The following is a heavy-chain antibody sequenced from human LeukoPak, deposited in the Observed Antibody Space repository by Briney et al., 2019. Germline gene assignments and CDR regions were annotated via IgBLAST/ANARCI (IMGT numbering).Heavy chain of an antibody. D-gene: IGHD2-15*01. CDR1: GGSISSGGYY. V-gene: IGHV4-31*03. CDR3: ARDARYCSGGSCYYGWFDP. J-gene: IGHJ5*02. Sequence: SQTLSLTCTVSGGSISSGGYYWSWIRQHPGKGLEWIGYIYYSGSTYYNPSLKSRVTISVDTSKSQFSLKLSSVTATDTAVYYCARDARYCSGGSCYYGWFDPWGQGTLVTVSS. CDR2: IYYSGST.